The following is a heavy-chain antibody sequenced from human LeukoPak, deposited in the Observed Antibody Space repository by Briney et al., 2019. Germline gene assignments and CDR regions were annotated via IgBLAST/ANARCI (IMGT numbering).Heavy chain of an antibody. CDR2: ISSSSSYI. Sequence: GGSLRLSCAASGFTFSSYSMNWVRQAPGKGLEWVPSISSSSSYIYYADSVKGRFTISRDNAKNSLYLQMNSLRAEDTAVYYCARDGQTHYDFWSGPAYYYMDVWGKGTTVTVSS. J-gene: IGHJ6*03. V-gene: IGHV3-21*01. CDR3: ARDGQTHYDFWSGPAYYYMDV. CDR1: GFTFSSYS. D-gene: IGHD3-3*01.